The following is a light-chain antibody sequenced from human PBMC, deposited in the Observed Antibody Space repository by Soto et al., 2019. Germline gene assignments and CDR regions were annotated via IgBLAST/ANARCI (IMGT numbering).Light chain of an antibody. CDR1: SSNIGAGYD. CDR2: GNS. Sequence: QSVLTQPPSGSRAPGQSGTISCTGSSSNIGAGYDVHWYQQLPGTAPKLLIYGNSNRPSGVPDRFSGSKSGTSASLAITGLQAGDDADYYCQYYDSRLSNPGLGTGTKVTVL. V-gene: IGLV1-40*01. J-gene: IGLJ1*01. CDR3: QYYDSRLSNPG.